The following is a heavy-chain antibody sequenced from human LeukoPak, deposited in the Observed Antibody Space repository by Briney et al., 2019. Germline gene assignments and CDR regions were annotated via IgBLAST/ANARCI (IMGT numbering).Heavy chain of an antibody. Sequence: ASVTISCKTSGYTLSDYYINWVRQAPGQGLEWMGWIRGDTGDTDSPKKFQGRVTMTRDASTNTAYLELSRLRYDDTAIYFCARVRGNSCDYWGQGTLVTVSS. V-gene: IGHV1-2*02. CDR2: IRGDTGDT. CDR1: GYTLSDYY. D-gene: IGHD6-13*01. J-gene: IGHJ4*02. CDR3: ARVRGNSCDY.